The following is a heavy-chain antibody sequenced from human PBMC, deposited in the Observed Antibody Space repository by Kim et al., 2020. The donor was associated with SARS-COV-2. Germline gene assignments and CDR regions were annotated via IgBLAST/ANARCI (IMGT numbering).Heavy chain of an antibody. J-gene: IGHJ6*02. Sequence: GGSLRLSCAASGFTFSSYSMNWVRQAPGKGLEWVSYISSSSSTIYYADSVKGRFTISRDNAKNSLYLQMNSLRDEDTAVYYCARGDTAMGKRGRYYYYGMDVWGQGTTVTVSS. D-gene: IGHD5-18*01. CDR1: GFTFSSYS. CDR3: ARGDTAMGKRGRYYYYGMDV. V-gene: IGHV3-48*02. CDR2: ISSSSSTI.